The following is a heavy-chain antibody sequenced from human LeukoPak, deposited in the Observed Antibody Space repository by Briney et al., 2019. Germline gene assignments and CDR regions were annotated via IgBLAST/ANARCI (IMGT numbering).Heavy chain of an antibody. Sequence: PGGSLRLSCAASGFPVSNNYMSWVRQAPGKGLEWVSVLYSVASTYSADSVKGRFAISRDNSKNTVYLQMSSLRAEDTAVYYCASRKLGNDYWGQGTLVTVSS. D-gene: IGHD7-27*01. CDR1: GFPVSNNY. CDR2: LYSVAST. CDR3: ASRKLGNDY. J-gene: IGHJ4*02. V-gene: IGHV3-66*01.